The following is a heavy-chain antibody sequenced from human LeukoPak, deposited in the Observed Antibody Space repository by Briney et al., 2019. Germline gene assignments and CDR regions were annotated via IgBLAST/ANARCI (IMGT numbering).Heavy chain of an antibody. V-gene: IGHV4-61*08. CDR2: IYYSGST. J-gene: IGHJ2*01. Sequence: SQTLSLTCAVSGGSISSGGYSWSWIRQPPGKGLEWIGYIYYSGSTNYNPSLKSRVTISVDTSRNQFSLNLSSVTAADTAVYYCARLPGVVVTASKYFDLWGRGTLVTVSS. CDR3: ARLPGVVVTASKYFDL. CDR1: GGSISSGGYS. D-gene: IGHD2-21*02.